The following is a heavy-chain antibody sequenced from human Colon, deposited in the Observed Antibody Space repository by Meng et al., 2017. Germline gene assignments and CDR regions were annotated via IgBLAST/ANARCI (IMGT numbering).Heavy chain of an antibody. CDR2: INRDGSST. CDR3: VRGACSGISCYIFDY. D-gene: IGHD2-15*01. Sequence: GESLKISCAASGFTFSGYWMHWVRQVPGKGLVWVSGINRDGSSTRYADSVKGRFTISRDNAKNTLYLQMNSLRAEDRAVYYCVRGACSGISCYIFDYWGQGTVVTVSS. V-gene: IGHV3-74*01. CDR1: GFTFSGYW. J-gene: IGHJ4*02.